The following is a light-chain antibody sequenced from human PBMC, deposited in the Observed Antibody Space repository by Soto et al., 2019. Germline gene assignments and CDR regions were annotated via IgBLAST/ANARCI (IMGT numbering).Light chain of an antibody. V-gene: IGKV1-27*01. CDR1: QGISNF. CDR3: QVYNSAPPVT. J-gene: IGKJ3*01. Sequence: DIQMTQSPSSLSASVGDRVTITCRASQGISNFLAWYQQKPGKVPKVLIYAASTLQSGVPSRFSGSGSGTDFAFTISSLQPEAVATYYCQVYNSAPPVTFGPGTKVDIK. CDR2: AAS.